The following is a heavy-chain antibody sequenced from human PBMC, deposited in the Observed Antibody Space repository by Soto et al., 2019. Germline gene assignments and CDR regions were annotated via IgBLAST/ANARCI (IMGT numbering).Heavy chain of an antibody. D-gene: IGHD6-19*01. CDR2: ISYDGSNK. CDR1: GFTFSGYG. V-gene: IGHV3-30*18. CDR3: AKGGSGWYFDY. Sequence: QVQLVESGGGVVQPGRSLRLSCAASGFTFSGYGMHWVRQAPGKGLEWVAVISYDGSNKYYADSVKGRFTISRDNSKNTLYLQMNSLRAEDTAVYYCAKGGSGWYFDYWGQGTLVTVSS. J-gene: IGHJ4*02.